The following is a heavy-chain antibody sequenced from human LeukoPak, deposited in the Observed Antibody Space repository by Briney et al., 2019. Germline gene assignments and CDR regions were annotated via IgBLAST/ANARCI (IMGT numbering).Heavy chain of an antibody. CDR2: IYNGWTT. Sequence: PSETLSLTCTVSGGSISTYYWSWIRQPPGKGLEWIGYIYNGWTTSYNSSLKSRITMSVDTSKYQISLKLYSVTAADTAVYYCARDRDHRYARHLGYWGPGTMVTVST. CDR3: ARDRDHRYARHLGY. V-gene: IGHV4-59*01. J-gene: IGHJ4*02. D-gene: IGHD2-2*01. CDR1: GGSISTYY.